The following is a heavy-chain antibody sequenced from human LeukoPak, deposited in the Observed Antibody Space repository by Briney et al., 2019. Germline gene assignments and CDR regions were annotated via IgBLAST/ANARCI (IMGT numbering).Heavy chain of an antibody. V-gene: IGHV1-2*02. CDR1: GYTFTGYY. D-gene: IGHD4-17*01. J-gene: IGHJ4*02. CDR3: AILGGTVTSAPDYFDY. Sequence: ASVKVSCKASGYTFTGYYMHWVRQAPGQGLEWMGWINPNSGGTNYAQKFQGRVTMTRDTSISTAYMELRSLRSDDTAVYYCAILGGTVTSAPDYFDYWGQGTLVTVSS. CDR2: INPNSGGT.